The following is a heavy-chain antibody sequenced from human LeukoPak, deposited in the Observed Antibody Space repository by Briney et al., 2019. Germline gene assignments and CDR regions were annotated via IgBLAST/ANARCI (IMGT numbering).Heavy chain of an antibody. D-gene: IGHD3-10*01. J-gene: IGHJ4*02. V-gene: IGHV3-30-3*01. CDR1: GFTFSSYA. Sequence: GGSLRLSCAASGFTFSSYAMHWVRQAPGKGLEWVAVTSSDLNVKLYADSVKGRFTVSRDNSRSTLYLQMNSLRPEDTAIYYCAREGYYGSGSPPSLYFDYWGQGTLVTVSS. CDR3: AREGYYGSGSPPSLYFDY. CDR2: TSSDLNVK.